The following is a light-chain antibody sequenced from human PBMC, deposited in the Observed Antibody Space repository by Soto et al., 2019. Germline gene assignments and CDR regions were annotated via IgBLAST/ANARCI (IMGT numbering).Light chain of an antibody. CDR1: QSVSSSY. J-gene: IGKJ1*01. CDR2: GAS. CDR3: QQYGRSPWT. V-gene: IGKV3-20*01. Sequence: EIVLTQSPGTLSLSPGXRVTLSCRASQSVSSSYLAWYQQKPGQAPRLLFYGASSRATGIPDRFSASGSGTDFILTISRLEPDDFAVYYCQQYGRSPWTFGQGTKVDSK.